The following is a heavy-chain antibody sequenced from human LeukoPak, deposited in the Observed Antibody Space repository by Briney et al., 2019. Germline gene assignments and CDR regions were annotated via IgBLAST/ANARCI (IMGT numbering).Heavy chain of an antibody. CDR3: ARSGSYGDDFDY. Sequence: PSETLSLTCAVYGGSFSGYYWRWIRQPPGKGLEWIGEINHSGSTNYNPSLKSRVTISVDKSKNQFSLKLSSVTAADTAVYYCARSGSYGDDFDYWGQGTLVTVSS. D-gene: IGHD4-17*01. J-gene: IGHJ4*02. CDR1: GGSFSGYY. V-gene: IGHV4-34*01. CDR2: INHSGST.